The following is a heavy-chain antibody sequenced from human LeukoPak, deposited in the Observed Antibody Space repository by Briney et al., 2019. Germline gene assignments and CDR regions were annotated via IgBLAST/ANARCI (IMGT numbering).Heavy chain of an antibody. D-gene: IGHD6-13*01. CDR1: GFTFSTYY. CDR2: ITGSSSYI. J-gene: IGHJ5*02. Sequence: GGSLRLSCAASGFTFSTYYMNWVRQAPGKGLEWVSFITGSSSYIYYTDSVKGRFTISRDNAKNTLYLQMNSLRAMDTAVYYCARVAIAAAQGRGSFNWFDPWGQGTLVTVSS. CDR3: ARVAIAAAQGRGSFNWFDP. V-gene: IGHV3-21*01.